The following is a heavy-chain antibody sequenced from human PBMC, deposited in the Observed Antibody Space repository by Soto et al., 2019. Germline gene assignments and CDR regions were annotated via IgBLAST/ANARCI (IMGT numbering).Heavy chain of an antibody. CDR3: ARVYQLLYVVGWFDP. V-gene: IGHV3-30-3*01. J-gene: IGHJ5*02. D-gene: IGHD2-2*02. Sequence: QVQLVESGGGVVQPGESLRLSCAASGFTFSSYAMHWVRQAPGKGLEWVAVISYDGSNKYYADSVKGRFTISRDNSKNTLYLQMNSLRAEDTAVYYCARVYQLLYVVGWFDPWGQGTLVTVSS. CDR2: ISYDGSNK. CDR1: GFTFSSYA.